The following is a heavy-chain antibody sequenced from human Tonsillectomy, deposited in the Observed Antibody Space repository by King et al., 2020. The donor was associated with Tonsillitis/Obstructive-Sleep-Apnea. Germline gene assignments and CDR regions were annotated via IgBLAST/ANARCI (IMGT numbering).Heavy chain of an antibody. J-gene: IGHJ3*02. V-gene: IGHV3-48*03. CDR3: ARGRNTYGYIADAFDI. CDR2: ISSSAITI. D-gene: IGHD5-18*01. CDR1: GFSFSSYE. Sequence: QLVQSGGGLVQPGGSLRLSCAASGFSFSSYEMNWVRQAPGKGLEWVSYISSSAITIYHADSVKGRFTISRDNTKNSLYLQMNSLRAEDTAVYYCARGRNTYGYIADAFDISGQGTMVTVSS.